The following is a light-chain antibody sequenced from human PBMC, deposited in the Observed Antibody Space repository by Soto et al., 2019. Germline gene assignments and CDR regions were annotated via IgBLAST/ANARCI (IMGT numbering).Light chain of an antibody. CDR3: QQRYSWPWT. CDR1: QSVRTS. V-gene: IGKV3-11*01. J-gene: IGKJ1*01. Sequence: ETVLTQSPATLSLSPGERATLSCRASQSVRTSLAWFQQRPGQAPRLLIYDASIRTTDFPARFSGSGSGTDFSLTISSLEPEDFAVYFCQQRYSWPWTFGQGTKLEV. CDR2: DAS.